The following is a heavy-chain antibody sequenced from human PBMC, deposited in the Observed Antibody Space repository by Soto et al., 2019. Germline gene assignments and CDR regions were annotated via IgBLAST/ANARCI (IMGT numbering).Heavy chain of an antibody. D-gene: IGHD2-15*01. CDR1: GGTFSSYT. CDR3: EGGEGVVVAGTDGCDL. V-gene: IGHV1-69*02. CDR2: IIPILGIA. Sequence: QVQLVQSGAEVKKPGSSVKVSCKASGGTFSSYTISWVRQAPGQGLEWMGRIIPILGIANYAQKLQSRVTINAEYYRSTAERVLRRLRSEGTGVYYCEGGEGVVVAGTDGCDLWGQGTLVTVSS. J-gene: IGHJ5*02.